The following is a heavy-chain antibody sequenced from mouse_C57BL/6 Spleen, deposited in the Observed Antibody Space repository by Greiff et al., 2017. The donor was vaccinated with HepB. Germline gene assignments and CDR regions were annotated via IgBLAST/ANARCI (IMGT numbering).Heavy chain of an antibody. V-gene: IGHV1-69*01. CDR2: IDPSDSYT. Sequence: QVQLQQPGAELVMPGASVKLSCKASGYTFTSYWMHWVKQRPGQGLEWIGEIDPSDSYTNYIQKFKGKSTLTVDKSSSTAYMQLSSLTSEDSAVYYCASGGFLVDYAMDYWGQGTSVTVSS. D-gene: IGHD1-3*01. J-gene: IGHJ4*01. CDR1: GYTFTSYW. CDR3: ASGGFLVDYAMDY.